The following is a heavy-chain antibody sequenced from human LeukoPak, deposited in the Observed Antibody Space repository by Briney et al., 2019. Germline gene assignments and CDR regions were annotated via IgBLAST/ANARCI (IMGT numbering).Heavy chain of an antibody. CDR3: ARGSLADY. J-gene: IGHJ4*02. V-gene: IGHV4-34*01. CDR2: INHSGST. Sequence: PSETLCLTCAVYGGSFSGYYWSWIRQPPGKGLEWIGEINHSGSTNYNPSLKSRVTISVDTSKNQFSLKLSSVTAADTAVYYCARGSLADYWGQGTLVTVSS. CDR1: GGSFSGYY.